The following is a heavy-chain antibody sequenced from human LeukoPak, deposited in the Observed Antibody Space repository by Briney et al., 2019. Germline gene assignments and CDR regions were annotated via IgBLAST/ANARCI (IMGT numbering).Heavy chain of an antibody. CDR2: ISSSSSYI. V-gene: IGHV3-21*01. D-gene: IGHD3-22*01. CDR1: GFTFSSYS. CDR3: ARELPYYYDSSGYIDY. Sequence: GGSLRLSCAAPGFTFSSYSMNWVRQAPGKGLEWVSSISSSSSYIYYADSVKGRFTISRDNAKNSLYLQMNSLRAEDTAVYYCARELPYYYDSSGYIDYWGQGTLVTVSS. J-gene: IGHJ4*02.